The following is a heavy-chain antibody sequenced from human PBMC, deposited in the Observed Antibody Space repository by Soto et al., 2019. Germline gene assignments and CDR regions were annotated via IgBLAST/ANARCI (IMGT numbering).Heavy chain of an antibody. J-gene: IGHJ4*02. D-gene: IGHD2-2*01. CDR3: AKDWVPAAMFYAGN. V-gene: IGHV3-30*18. CDR1: GFTFNNFG. CDR2: ISYDGSDK. Sequence: GGSLRLSCAASGFTFNNFGMHWVRQGPGRGLEWVAVISYDGSDKYYADSVKGRFTISRDNSKNTLYLQMSSLTAEDTAMYYCAKDWVPAAMFYAGNWGQGTLVTSPQ.